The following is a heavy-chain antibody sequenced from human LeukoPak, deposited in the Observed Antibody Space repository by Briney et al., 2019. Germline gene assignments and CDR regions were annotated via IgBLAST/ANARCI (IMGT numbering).Heavy chain of an antibody. CDR3: ARDPVAVTGTRWFDF. CDR1: GFTFSTYG. J-gene: IGHJ4*02. CDR2: IWFDGSNK. Sequence: GGSLRLSCAASGFTFSTYGMQWVRQAPGKGLEWVAVIWFDGSNKYYADSVKGRFTISRDNSKNTLYLQMDSLRAEDTAVYYCARDPVAVTGTRWFDFWGQGTLVTVSS. V-gene: IGHV3-33*01. D-gene: IGHD6-19*01.